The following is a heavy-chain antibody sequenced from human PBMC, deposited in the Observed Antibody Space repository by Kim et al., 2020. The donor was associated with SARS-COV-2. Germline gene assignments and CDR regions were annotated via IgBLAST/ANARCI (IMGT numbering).Heavy chain of an antibody. V-gene: IGHV3-21*01. CDR3: AMLMSATIFGVVIPSHYCYGMDA. CDR2: ISSSSSYI. CDR1: GFTFSSYS. D-gene: IGHD3-3*01. Sequence: GGSLRLSCAASGFTFSSYSMNWVRQAPGKGLEWVSSISSSSSYIYYADSVKGRFTISRDNAKNSLYLQMNSLRAEDTAVYYCAMLMSATIFGVVIPSHYCYGMDAWGQGTTVTVSS. J-gene: IGHJ6*02.